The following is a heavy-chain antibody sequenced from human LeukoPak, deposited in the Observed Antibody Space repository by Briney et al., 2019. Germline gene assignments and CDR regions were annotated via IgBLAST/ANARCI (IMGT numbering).Heavy chain of an antibody. V-gene: IGHV4-4*02. J-gene: IGHJ4*02. CDR3: ATEGGPYRPLDY. CDR2: VHLSGRT. CDR1: GGSISTTNW. Sequence: SGTLSLTCGVSGGSISTTNWWTRVRQPPGEGLEWIGEVHLSGRTHYNPSLESRVTMSVDMSENHISLRLTSVTAADTAVYYCATEGGPYRPLDYSGQGTLVTVSS.